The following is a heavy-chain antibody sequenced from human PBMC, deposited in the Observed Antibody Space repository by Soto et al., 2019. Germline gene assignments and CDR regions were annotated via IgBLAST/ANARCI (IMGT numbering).Heavy chain of an antibody. CDR3: ARVAYHSLDY. CDR2: INPRAGGT. V-gene: IGHV1-46*03. CDR1: GYTLTNYH. Sequence: QVQLAQSGAEVKRPGASVKVSCKASGYTLTNYHMHWVRQAPGQGLEWMGIINPRAGGTLYAQNLQDRLTMTRDTSTSTVYMELSSVRSEDTGVYYCARVAYHSLDYWGQGTPVTVSS. J-gene: IGHJ4*02.